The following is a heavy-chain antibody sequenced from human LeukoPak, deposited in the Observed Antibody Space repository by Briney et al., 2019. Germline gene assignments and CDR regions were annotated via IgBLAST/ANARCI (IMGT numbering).Heavy chain of an antibody. J-gene: IGHJ5*02. D-gene: IGHD1-26*01. CDR3: ARDKVVGATWFDP. CDR1: GFTFSDYY. Sequence: GGSLRLSCAASGFTFSDYYMSWIRQAPGKGLEWVSYISSSSSYTNYADSVKGRFTISRDNAKNSLYLQMNSLRAEDTAVYYCARDKVVGATWFDPWGQGTQVTVSS. V-gene: IGHV3-11*06. CDR2: ISSSSSYT.